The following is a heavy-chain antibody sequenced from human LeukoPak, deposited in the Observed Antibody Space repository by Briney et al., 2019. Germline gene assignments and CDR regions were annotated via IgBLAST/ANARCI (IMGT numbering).Heavy chain of an antibody. V-gene: IGHV4-34*01. CDR3: AGHLRWLDY. J-gene: IGHJ4*02. D-gene: IGHD4-23*01. Sequence: PSETLSLTCAVYGGSFSGYYWSWIRQPPGKGLGWIGEINHSGSTNYNPSLKSRVTISVDTSKNQFSLKLSSVTAADTAVYYCAGHLRWLDYWGQGTLVTVSS. CDR1: GGSFSGYY. CDR2: INHSGST.